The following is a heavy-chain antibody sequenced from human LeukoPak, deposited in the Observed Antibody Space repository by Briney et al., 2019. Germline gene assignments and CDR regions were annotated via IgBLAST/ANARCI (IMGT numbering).Heavy chain of an antibody. D-gene: IGHD3-3*01. J-gene: IGHJ4*02. CDR3: ILLEWLNY. V-gene: IGHV1-18*01. CDR1: GYTFTSYG. CDR2: ISAYNGNT. Sequence: GASVKVSCKASGYTFTSYGISWVRQAPGQGLEWMGWISAYNGNTNYARKLQGRVTMTTDISTSTAYMELRSLRSDDTAVYYCILLEWLNYWGQRTLVTVSS.